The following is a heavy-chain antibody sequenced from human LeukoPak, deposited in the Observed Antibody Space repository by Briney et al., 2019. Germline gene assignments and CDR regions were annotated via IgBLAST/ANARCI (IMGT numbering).Heavy chain of an antibody. CDR1: GYSFRDHH. CDR3: SSHYGPGPV. CDR2: IHPGTGDT. D-gene: IGHD3-10*01. V-gene: IGHV1-2*02. J-gene: IGHJ4*02. Sequence: ASVKVSCKALGYSFRDHHVIWVRQAPGQGLELMGWIHPGTGDTKFGQNFQGRLTMTWDTSITTAYMDLIELTSDDTAVYYCSSHYGPGPVWGQGTLVTASS.